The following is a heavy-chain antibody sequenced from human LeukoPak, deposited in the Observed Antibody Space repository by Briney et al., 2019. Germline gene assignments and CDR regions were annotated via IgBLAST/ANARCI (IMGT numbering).Heavy chain of an antibody. J-gene: IGHJ5*02. CDR2: INHSGST. Sequence: SETLSLTCAVYGGSFSGYYWSWIRQPPGKGLEWIGEINHSGSTNYNPSLKSRVTISVDTSKNQFSLKLSSVTAADTAVYYCARMGQQLVNWFDPWGQGTLVTVSS. CDR3: ARMGQQLVNWFDP. D-gene: IGHD6-13*01. CDR1: GGSFSGYY. V-gene: IGHV4-34*01.